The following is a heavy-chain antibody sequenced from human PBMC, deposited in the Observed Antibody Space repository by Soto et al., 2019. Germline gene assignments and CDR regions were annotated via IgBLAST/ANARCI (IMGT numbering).Heavy chain of an antibody. Sequence: GGSLRLSCAASGFTFSSYAMSWVRQAPGKGLEWVSAISGSGGSTYYADSVKGRFTISRDNSKNTLYLQMNSLRAEDTAVYYCAKVAGDIVVVPAANNWFDPWGQGTLVTVSS. D-gene: IGHD2-2*01. J-gene: IGHJ5*02. CDR2: ISGSGGST. V-gene: IGHV3-23*01. CDR3: AKVAGDIVVVPAANNWFDP. CDR1: GFTFSSYA.